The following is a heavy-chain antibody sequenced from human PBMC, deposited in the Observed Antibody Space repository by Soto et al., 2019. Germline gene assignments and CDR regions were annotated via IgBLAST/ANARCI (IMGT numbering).Heavy chain of an antibody. D-gene: IGHD3-22*01. CDR1: GGSISSGGYY. V-gene: IGHV4-31*03. Sequence: SETLSLTCTVSGGSISSGGYYWSWIRQHPGKGLEWIGYIYYSGSTYYNPSLKSRVTISVDTSKNQFSLKLSSATAADTAVYYCARDYYYDSSGYSDDAFDIWGQGTMVTVSS. CDR2: IYYSGST. J-gene: IGHJ3*02. CDR3: ARDYYYDSSGYSDDAFDI.